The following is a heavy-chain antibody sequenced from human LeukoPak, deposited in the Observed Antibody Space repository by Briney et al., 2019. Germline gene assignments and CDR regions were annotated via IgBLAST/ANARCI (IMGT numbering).Heavy chain of an antibody. V-gene: IGHV4-4*07. D-gene: IGHD2-2*01. J-gene: IGHJ3*02. CDR2: FYASGTT. Sequence: SETLSLTCTVSGGSIVSHYWNWIRQPAGRGLEWIGRFYASGTTNTSPSLKSRVTMSVDTSKNQFSLKLSSVTAADTAVYYCARHAAYQDAFDIWGQGTMVTVSS. CDR1: GGSIVSHY. CDR3: ARHAAYQDAFDI.